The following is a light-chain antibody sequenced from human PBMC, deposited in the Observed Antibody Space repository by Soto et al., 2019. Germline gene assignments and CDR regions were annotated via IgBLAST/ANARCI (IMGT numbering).Light chain of an antibody. J-gene: IGKJ1*01. CDR3: QHYVKSPPSWT. CDR1: QIVSSSY. Sequence: ETLLTQSPATLSLSPGERATLSCRASQIVSSSYLAWYQQKPGQAPRLLIYDASTRATGIPERFSGSGSGADFTLTISRLEPEDFAVYDCQHYVKSPPSWTFGQGTRVEIK. V-gene: IGKV3-20*01. CDR2: DAS.